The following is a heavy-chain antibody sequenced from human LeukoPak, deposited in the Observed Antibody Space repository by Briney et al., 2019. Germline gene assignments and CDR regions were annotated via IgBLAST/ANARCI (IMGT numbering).Heavy chain of an antibody. D-gene: IGHD4-17*01. J-gene: IGHJ5*02. V-gene: IGHV4-38-2*01. CDR2: IYYSGST. CDR1: GYSISSGYY. CDR3: ARSNGDYNWFDP. Sequence: PSEILSLTCAVSGYSISSGYYWGWIRQPPGKGLEWIGTIYYSGSTYYNPSLKSRVTISVDTSKNQFSLKLSSVTAADTAVYYCARSNGDYNWFDPWGQGTLVTVSS.